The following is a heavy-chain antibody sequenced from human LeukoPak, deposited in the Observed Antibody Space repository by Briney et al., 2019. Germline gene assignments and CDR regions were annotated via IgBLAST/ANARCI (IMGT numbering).Heavy chain of an antibody. D-gene: IGHD3-3*01. J-gene: IGHJ5*02. Sequence: GGSLRLSCAASGFTFSSYAMSWVRQAPGKGLEWVSAISGSGGSTYYADSVKGRFTISRDNSKNTLYLQMNSLRAEDTAVYYCARENTYYDFWSGYLLDWFDPWGQGTLVTVSS. CDR2: ISGSGGST. V-gene: IGHV3-23*01. CDR1: GFTFSSYA. CDR3: ARENTYYDFWSGYLLDWFDP.